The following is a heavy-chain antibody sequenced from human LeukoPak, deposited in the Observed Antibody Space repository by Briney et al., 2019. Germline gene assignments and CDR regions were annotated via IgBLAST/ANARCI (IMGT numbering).Heavy chain of an antibody. D-gene: IGHD2-2*01. J-gene: IGHJ4*02. Sequence: GGSLRLSCAASGFTFSRYWMHWVPQAPGKGLVWVSGIYSDGSSTTYADSVKGRFTISRDNAKNTLYLQMNSLRAEDTAVYYCTRRLGPAATGYYFDYWGQGTLVTVSS. V-gene: IGHV3-74*03. CDR1: GFTFSRYW. CDR3: TRRLGPAATGYYFDY. CDR2: IYSDGSST.